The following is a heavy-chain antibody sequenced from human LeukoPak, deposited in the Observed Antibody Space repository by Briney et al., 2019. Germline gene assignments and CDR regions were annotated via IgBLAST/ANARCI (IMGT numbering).Heavy chain of an antibody. D-gene: IGHD2-15*01. CDR1: GGSISSSNW. V-gene: IGHV4-4*02. CDR2: IYHSGST. Sequence: SETLSLTCAVSGGSISSSNWWSWVRQPPGKGLEWIGEIYHSGSTNYNPSLKSRVTISVDKSKNQFSLKLSSVTAADTGVYYCARDLCSGGSCYFDYWGQGTLVTVSS. J-gene: IGHJ4*02. CDR3: ARDLCSGGSCYFDY.